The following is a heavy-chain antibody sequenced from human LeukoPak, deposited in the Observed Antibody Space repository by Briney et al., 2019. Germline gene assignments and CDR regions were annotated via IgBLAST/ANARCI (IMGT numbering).Heavy chain of an antibody. CDR2: VSTGSNYI. J-gene: IGHJ4*02. D-gene: IGHD6-13*01. Sequence: GGSLRLSCTASGFTFSSYSLNWVRQAPGKGLEWVSSVSTGSNYIYYADSVKGRFTISRDNAKNSLYLQMNSLRAEDTAVYYCARPVESAAAAIGAFDYWGQGTLVTVSS. V-gene: IGHV3-21*01. CDR1: GFTFSSYS. CDR3: ARPVESAAAAIGAFDY.